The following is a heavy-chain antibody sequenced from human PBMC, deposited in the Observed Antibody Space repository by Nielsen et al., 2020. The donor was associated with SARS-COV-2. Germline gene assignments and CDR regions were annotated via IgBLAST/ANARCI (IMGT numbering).Heavy chain of an antibody. CDR1: GFTFSSYA. D-gene: IGHD3-22*01. V-gene: IGHV3-30-3*01. CDR2: ISYDGSNK. Sequence: GESLKISCAASGFTFSSYAMHWVRQAPGKGLEWVAVISYDGSNKYYADSVKGRFTISRDNSKNTLYLQMNSLRAEDTAVYYCANGVVVITHLGYWGQGTLVTVSS. CDR3: ANGVVVITHLGY. J-gene: IGHJ4*02.